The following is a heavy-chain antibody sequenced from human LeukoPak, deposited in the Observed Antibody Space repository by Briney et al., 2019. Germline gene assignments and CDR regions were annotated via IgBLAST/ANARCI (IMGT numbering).Heavy chain of an antibody. D-gene: IGHD1-26*01. CDR3: ARSLRTSYHCFDP. V-gene: IGHV3-30*01. Sequence: PGGSLRLSCAASGFTYSDYTMHWLRQAPVKGLEWVAVISNGGSQKYYGDFVNGRFTISRDDSKNTLYLQMNSLRPEHTAVYYCARSLRTSYHCFDPWGQGTLVTVSS. CDR1: GFTYSDYT. CDR2: ISNGGSQK. J-gene: IGHJ5*02.